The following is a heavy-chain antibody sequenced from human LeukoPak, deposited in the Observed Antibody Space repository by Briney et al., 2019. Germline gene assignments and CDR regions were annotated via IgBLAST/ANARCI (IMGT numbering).Heavy chain of an antibody. Sequence: PSETLSLTCTVSGGSISSYYWTWIRQPAGKGLEWIGRIYTSGSTNYNPSLKSRVTMSVDTSKNQFSLKLSSVTAADTAVYYCARGRTVLLWFGAPNAFDIWGQGTMVTVSS. D-gene: IGHD3-10*01. J-gene: IGHJ3*02. CDR2: IYTSGST. V-gene: IGHV4-4*07. CDR1: GGSISSYY. CDR3: ARGRTVLLWFGAPNAFDI.